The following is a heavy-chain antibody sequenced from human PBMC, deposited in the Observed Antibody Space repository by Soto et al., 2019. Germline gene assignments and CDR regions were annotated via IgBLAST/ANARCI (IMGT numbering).Heavy chain of an antibody. V-gene: IGHV1-8*01. D-gene: IGHD7-27*01. CDR2: MSSNSGDT. J-gene: IGHJ4*02. CDR3: VRGPPTWGFDY. CDR1: GYTFTSYD. Sequence: QVQLVQSGAEVKKPGASVKVSCKPSGYTFTSYDINWVRQATGQGLEWLGWMSSNSGDTGYAQKFQGRVTLTRDTLIRTAYMELSSLTSDDTAVYYCVRGPPTWGFDYWGQGTLVTVSS.